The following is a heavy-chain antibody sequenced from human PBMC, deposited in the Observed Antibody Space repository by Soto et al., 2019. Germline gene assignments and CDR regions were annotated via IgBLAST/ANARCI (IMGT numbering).Heavy chain of an antibody. CDR2: ISRNGGST. Sequence: GALRLSCAASGFTFSSYAMHWVRQAPGKGLEYVSTISRNGGSTYYANSVKGRFTISRDNSKNTLFLQMGSLRAEDMAVYYCARDFVHGDHAEYFQRWGQGTLVTVSS. J-gene: IGHJ1*01. CDR1: GFTFSSYA. CDR3: ARDFVHGDHAEYFQR. V-gene: IGHV3-64*01. D-gene: IGHD4-17*01.